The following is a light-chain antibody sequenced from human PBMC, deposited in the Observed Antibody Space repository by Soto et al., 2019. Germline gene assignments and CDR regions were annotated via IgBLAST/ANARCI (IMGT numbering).Light chain of an antibody. Sequence: EIMMTQSPATLSVFPWGRATLSCRASQSVTAKLAWYQQKPGQAPRLLIYGASTRATGIPARFSGSGSGTEFTLTISRLEPEDFAVYYCQQYGSSLTFGGGTKVDIK. CDR1: QSVTAK. CDR2: GAS. J-gene: IGKJ4*01. V-gene: IGKV3-15*01. CDR3: QQYGSSLT.